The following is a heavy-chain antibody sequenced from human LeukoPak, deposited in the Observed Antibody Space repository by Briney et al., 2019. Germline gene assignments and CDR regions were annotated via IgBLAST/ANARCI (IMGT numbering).Heavy chain of an antibody. CDR3: ARLRRYSRTYYYYGMDV. CDR2: IYPGDPDT. Sequence: GESLKISCKGSGYSFTSYWIGWVRQMPGKGLEWMGIIYPGDPDTRYSPSFQGQVTISADKSISTAYLQWSSLKASDTAMYYCARLRRYSRTYYYYGMDVWGQGTTVTVSS. CDR1: GYSFTSYW. J-gene: IGHJ6*02. D-gene: IGHD6-13*01. V-gene: IGHV5-51*01.